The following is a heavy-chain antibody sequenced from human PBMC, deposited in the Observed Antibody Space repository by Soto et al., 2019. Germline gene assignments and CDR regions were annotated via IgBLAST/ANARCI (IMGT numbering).Heavy chain of an antibody. V-gene: IGHV4-34*01. J-gene: IGHJ6*02. D-gene: IGHD3-10*01. CDR1: GGSFSGYY. Sequence: PSETLSLTCAVYGGSFSGYYWSWIRQPPGKGLEWIGEINHSGSTNYNPSLKSRVTISVDTSKNQFSLKLSSVTAADTAVYYCARGKAYYYGSGRIYYYYGMEVWGQGTTVTVSS. CDR2: INHSGST. CDR3: ARGKAYYYGSGRIYYYYGMEV.